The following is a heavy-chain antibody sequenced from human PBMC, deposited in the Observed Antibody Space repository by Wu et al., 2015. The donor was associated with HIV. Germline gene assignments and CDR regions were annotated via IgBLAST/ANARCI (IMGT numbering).Heavy chain of an antibody. Sequence: QVQLVQSGAEVKKPGSSVKVSCKASGGTFSSYAISWVRQAPGQGLEWMGGIIPIFGTANYAQKFQGRVTITTDESTGTAYMELSSLRSEDTAVYYCARVKYYYDSSGYYHARYFQHWGQGTLVTVSS. CDR3: ARVKYYYDSSGYYHARYFQH. D-gene: IGHD3-22*01. CDR2: IIPIFGTA. V-gene: IGHV1-69*05. J-gene: IGHJ1*01. CDR1: GGTFSSYA.